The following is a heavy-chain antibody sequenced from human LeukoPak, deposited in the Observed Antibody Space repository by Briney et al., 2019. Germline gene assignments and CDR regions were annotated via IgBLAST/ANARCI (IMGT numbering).Heavy chain of an antibody. D-gene: IGHD3-10*01. V-gene: IGHV1-69*05. J-gene: IGHJ4*02. Sequence: SVKVSCKASGGTFSSYAISWVRQAPGQGLEWMGGIIPIFGTANYAQKFQGRVTITRDTSASTAYMELSSLRSEDTAVYYCARITMVRGVPLSLFDYWGQGTLVTVSS. CDR3: ARITMVRGVPLSLFDY. CDR2: IIPIFGTA. CDR1: GGTFSSYA.